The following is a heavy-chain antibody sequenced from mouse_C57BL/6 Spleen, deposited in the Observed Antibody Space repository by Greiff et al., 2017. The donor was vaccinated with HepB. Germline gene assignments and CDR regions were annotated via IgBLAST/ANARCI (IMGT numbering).Heavy chain of an antibody. D-gene: IGHD2-3*01. V-gene: IGHV1-59*01. CDR3: ARRGIYDGSHYAMDY. Sequence: QVQLQQPGAELVRPGPSVKLSCKASGYTFTSYWMHWVKQRPGQGLEWIGVIDPSDSYTNYNQKFKGKATLTVDTSSSTAYMQLSSLTSEDSAVYYCARRGIYDGSHYAMDYWGQGTSVTVSS. J-gene: IGHJ4*01. CDR1: GYTFTSYW. CDR2: IDPSDSYT.